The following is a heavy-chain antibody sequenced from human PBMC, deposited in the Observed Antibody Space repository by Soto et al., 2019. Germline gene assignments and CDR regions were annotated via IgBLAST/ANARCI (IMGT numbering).Heavy chain of an antibody. CDR3: AKSGIVATMRTFSWFAS. J-gene: IGHJ5*01. D-gene: IGHD2-2*01. Sequence: EAVSAKRSGGTSPHYADSVKGRFTISKDTSKNTLYLQMNSLRADDTALFYCAKSGIVATMRTFSWFASRGQGTLVTVSS. CDR2: KRSGGTSP. V-gene: IGHV3-23*01.